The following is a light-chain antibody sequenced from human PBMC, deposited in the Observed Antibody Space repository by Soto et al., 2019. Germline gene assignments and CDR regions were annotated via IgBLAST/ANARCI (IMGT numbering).Light chain of an antibody. Sequence: QSALTQPASVSGSPGQSITISCTGTSSDVGGYNYVSWYQQHPGKAPKLMIYEVSSRPSGVSNRFSGSRSGNTASLTISGLQADDEADYYCSSYTSKSTKVFGGGTKLTVL. V-gene: IGLV2-14*01. CDR1: SSDVGGYNY. CDR2: EVS. J-gene: IGLJ3*02. CDR3: SSYTSKSTKV.